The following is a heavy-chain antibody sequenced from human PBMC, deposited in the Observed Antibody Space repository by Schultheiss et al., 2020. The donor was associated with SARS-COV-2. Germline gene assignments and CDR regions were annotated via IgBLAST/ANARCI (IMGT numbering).Heavy chain of an antibody. CDR2: IYPTGST. Sequence: SETLSLTCTVSGASISDYHWSWIRQPPGEGLEWIGYIYPTGSTDYNPSLKSRVTISIDTSKSQFSLKLSSVTAADTAVYYCARARIAAAPFDYWGQGTLVTVSS. V-gene: IGHV4-59*01. CDR1: GASISDYH. J-gene: IGHJ4*02. D-gene: IGHD6-13*01. CDR3: ARARIAAAPFDY.